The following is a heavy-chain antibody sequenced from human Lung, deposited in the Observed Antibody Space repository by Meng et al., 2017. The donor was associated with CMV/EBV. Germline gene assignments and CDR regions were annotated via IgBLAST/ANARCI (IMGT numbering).Heavy chain of an antibody. J-gene: IGHJ4*02. CDR2: IYSNGDT. Sequence: QVQLQESGPGLVKPSETLSVTCTVSGCYIHNYYWGWIRQPPGKGLEWIGQIYSNGDTNYNPSLGSRVTISVDTSKSQFSLHLRSVTTEDTAVYFCARAGHFFDYGDFWGPGILVTVSS. CDR3: ARAGHFFDYGDF. CDR1: GCYIHNYY. D-gene: IGHD3-16*01. V-gene: IGHV4-59*01.